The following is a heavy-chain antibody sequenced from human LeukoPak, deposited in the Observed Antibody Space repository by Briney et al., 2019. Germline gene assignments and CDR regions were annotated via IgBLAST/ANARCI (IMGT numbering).Heavy chain of an antibody. J-gene: IGHJ4*02. CDR2: IYPGDSDT. CDR1: GYSLTSYW. D-gene: IGHD2-15*01. Sequence: GDSLKTSRKGAGYSLTSYWIGWVRQMPGKWLEWMGIIYPGDSDTRYRPSFQGQVTISADKSFSTAYRQWSSLKASDAAMYYCARLDSGLDYWGQGTLVTVSS. V-gene: IGHV5-51*01. CDR3: ARLDSGLDY.